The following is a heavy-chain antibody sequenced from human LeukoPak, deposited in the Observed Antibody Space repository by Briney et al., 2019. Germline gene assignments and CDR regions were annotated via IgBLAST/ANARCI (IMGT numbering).Heavy chain of an antibody. V-gene: IGHV3-30-3*01. Sequence: PGGSLRLSCAASGFTFSSYAMHWVRQAPGKGLEWVAVISYDGSNKYYADSVKGRFTISRDNSKNTLYLQMNSLRAEDTAVYYCARVQRLTGYSPFDYWGQGTLVTVSS. CDR2: ISYDGSNK. CDR3: ARVQRLTGYSPFDY. CDR1: GFTFSSYA. D-gene: IGHD3-9*01. J-gene: IGHJ4*02.